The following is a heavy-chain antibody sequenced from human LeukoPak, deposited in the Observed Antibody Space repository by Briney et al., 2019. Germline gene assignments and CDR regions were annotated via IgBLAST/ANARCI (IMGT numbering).Heavy chain of an antibody. CDR2: IYSGGST. CDR3: ARGGPMATTPFDY. J-gene: IGHJ4*02. D-gene: IGHD5-24*01. CDR1: GFTFSSYG. V-gene: IGHV3-53*01. Sequence: GGSVRLSCAASGFTFSSYGMSWVRQAPGKGLEWVSVIYSGGSTYYADSVKGRFTISRDNSKNTLYLQMNSLRAEDTAVYYCARGGPMATTPFDYWGQGTLVTVSS.